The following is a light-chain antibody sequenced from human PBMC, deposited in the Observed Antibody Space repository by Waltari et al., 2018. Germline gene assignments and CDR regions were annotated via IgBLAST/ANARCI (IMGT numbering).Light chain of an antibody. CDR1: SSNIGAGYD. Sequence: QSVLTQPPSVSGAPGQRVTISCTGRSSNIGAGYDVHWYQQLPGTAPKLLSKGNNNPPPGIPDRFSAATSGTSASLAIAGLQAEDGADYYCQSYDTNLSGSIFGAGTKVTVL. J-gene: IGLJ1*01. CDR2: GNN. CDR3: QSYDTNLSGSI. V-gene: IGLV1-40*01.